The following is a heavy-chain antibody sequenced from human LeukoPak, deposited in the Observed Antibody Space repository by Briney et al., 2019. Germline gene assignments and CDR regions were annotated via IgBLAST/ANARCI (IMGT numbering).Heavy chain of an antibody. Sequence: ASVNVSCKASGYTFTSYAMHWVRQAPGQRLEWMGWINAGNGNTKYSQKFQGRVTITRDTSASTAYMELSSLRSEDTAVYYCATSPRQTTVIRGGVYYWGQGTLVTVSS. CDR3: ATSPRQTTVIRGGVYY. J-gene: IGHJ4*02. CDR1: GYTFTSYA. V-gene: IGHV1-3*01. CDR2: INAGNGNT. D-gene: IGHD4-11*01.